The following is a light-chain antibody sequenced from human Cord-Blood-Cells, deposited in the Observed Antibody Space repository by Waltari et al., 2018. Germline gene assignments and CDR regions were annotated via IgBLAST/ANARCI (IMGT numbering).Light chain of an antibody. Sequence: QSVLTQPPSASGTPGQRVTISCSGSSSNIGSNTVNWYQQIPGTAPKLLTYSNNQPPSGFPDRFSVSKSGTSASLAISGLQSADEADYYCAAWDDSLNGVFGGGTKLTVL. CDR2: SNN. CDR1: SSNIGSNT. J-gene: IGLJ3*02. CDR3: AAWDDSLNGV. V-gene: IGLV1-44*01.